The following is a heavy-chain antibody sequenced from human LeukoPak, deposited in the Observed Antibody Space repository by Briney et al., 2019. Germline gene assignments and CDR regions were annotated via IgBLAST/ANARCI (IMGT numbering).Heavy chain of an antibody. CDR1: EFTLSSSA. J-gene: IGHJ4*02. V-gene: IGHV3-23*01. Sequence: GGSLRLSCTASEFTLSSSAMSWVRQAPGKGLEWVSAISSTGNLYYADSVRGRFTISRDNSKNTLYLQMDSLRAEDTAVYYCAKRPRYVVASDWGQGTLVTVS. CDR3: AKRPRYVVASD. CDR2: ISSTGNL. D-gene: IGHD2-15*01.